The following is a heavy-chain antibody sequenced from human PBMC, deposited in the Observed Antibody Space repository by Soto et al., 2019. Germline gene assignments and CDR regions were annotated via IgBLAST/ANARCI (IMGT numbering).Heavy chain of an antibody. D-gene: IGHD3-3*01. V-gene: IGHV3-23*01. CDR3: ASCSFGVVPPGYYYYGMDV. CDR2: ISGSGGST. J-gene: IGHJ6*02. Sequence: GGPLRLSCAASGFTFSSYAMSCVRQAPGTGLEWVSAISGSGGSTYYADSVKGRFTISRDNSKNTLYLQMNSLRAEDTAVYYCASCSFGVVPPGYYYYGMDVWGQGTTVTVS. CDR1: GFTFSSYA.